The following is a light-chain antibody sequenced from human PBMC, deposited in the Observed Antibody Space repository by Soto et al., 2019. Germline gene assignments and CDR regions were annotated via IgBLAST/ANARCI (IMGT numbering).Light chain of an antibody. CDR3: QHYNSYSEA. CDR2: GAS. CDR1: EVISTS. V-gene: IGKV3-15*01. J-gene: IGKJ1*01. Sequence: EIVMTQSPVNLSLSPGERATLSCRASEVISTSLAWYQHQPGQSPMLLIFGASSRAAGAPARVSGSGSGTEFTLTISSLQPDDFATYYCQHYNSYSEAFGQGTKVDI.